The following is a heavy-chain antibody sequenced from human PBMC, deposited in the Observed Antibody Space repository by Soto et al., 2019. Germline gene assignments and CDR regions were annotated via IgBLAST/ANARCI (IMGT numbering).Heavy chain of an antibody. CDR1: GFTFSSYS. Sequence: GSLRLSCAASGFTFSSYSMNWVRQAPGKGLEWVSSISSSSSYIYYADSVKGRFTISRDNAKNSLYLQMNSLRAEDTAVYYCARDFYGSGSYDRPFDYWSQGTLVTGSS. J-gene: IGHJ4*02. D-gene: IGHD3-10*01. V-gene: IGHV3-21*01. CDR3: ARDFYGSGSYDRPFDY. CDR2: ISSSSSYI.